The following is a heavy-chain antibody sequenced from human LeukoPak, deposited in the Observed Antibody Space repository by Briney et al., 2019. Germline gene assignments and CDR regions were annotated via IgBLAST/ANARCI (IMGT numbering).Heavy chain of an antibody. V-gene: IGHV1-18*01. Sequence: GASVKVSCKASGYTFTSYGISWVRQAPGQGLEWMGWISAYNGNTNYAQKLQGRVTMTTDTSTSTAYMELRSLRSDDTAVYYCARDGYSYGYGYYYYMDVWGKGTTVTVSS. CDR1: GYTFTSYG. J-gene: IGHJ6*03. CDR3: ARDGYSYGYGYYYYMDV. D-gene: IGHD5-18*01. CDR2: ISAYNGNT.